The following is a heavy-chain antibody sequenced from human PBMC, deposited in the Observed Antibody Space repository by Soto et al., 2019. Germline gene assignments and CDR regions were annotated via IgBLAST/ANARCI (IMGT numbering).Heavy chain of an antibody. V-gene: IGHV4-34*01. Sequence: SETLSLTCAVYGGSFSGYYWSWIRQPPGKGLEWIGEINHSGSTNYNPSLKSRVTISVDTSKNQFSLKLSSVTAADTAVYYCARGPLVYGGNSYASRYFQHWGQGTLVTVSS. CDR2: INHSGST. CDR3: ARGPLVYGGNSYASRYFQH. CDR1: GGSFSGYY. J-gene: IGHJ1*01. D-gene: IGHD2-21*02.